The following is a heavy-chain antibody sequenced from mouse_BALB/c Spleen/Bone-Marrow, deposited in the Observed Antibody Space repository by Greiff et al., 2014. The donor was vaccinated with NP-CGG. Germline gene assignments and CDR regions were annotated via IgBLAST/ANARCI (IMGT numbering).Heavy chain of an antibody. V-gene: IGHV1-82*01. J-gene: IGHJ4*01. CDR2: IYPGDGDT. CDR1: GYAFSNSW. Sequence: VMLVESGPELVKPGASVKISCKASGYAFSNSWMNCVKRRPGQGLEWIGRIYPGDGDTYYNGKFKDKATLTADKSSSTAYMQLSSLTSVDSAVYFCARSDGYRAMDYWGQGTSVTVSS. D-gene: IGHD2-3*01. CDR3: ARSDGYRAMDY.